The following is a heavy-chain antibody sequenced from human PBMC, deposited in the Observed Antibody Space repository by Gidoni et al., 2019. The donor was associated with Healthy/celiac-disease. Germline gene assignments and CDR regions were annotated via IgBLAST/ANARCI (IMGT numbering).Heavy chain of an antibody. J-gene: IGHJ3*02. V-gene: IGHV3-33*01. CDR2: IWYDGSNK. CDR1: GFTFSSYG. CDR3: ARDSQGAFDI. Sequence: QVQLVESGGGVVQPGRSLRLSCAAPGFTFSSYGMHWVRQAPGKGQEWVAVIWYDGSNKYYADSVKGRFTIPRDNSKNTLYLQMNSLRAEDTAVYYCARDSQGAFDIWGQGTMVTVSS.